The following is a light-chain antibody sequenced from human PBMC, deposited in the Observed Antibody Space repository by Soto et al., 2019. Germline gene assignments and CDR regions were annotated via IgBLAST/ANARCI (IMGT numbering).Light chain of an antibody. CDR2: DAS. CDR1: QSLSGRS. V-gene: IGKV3-20*01. Sequence: DIVLTQSPATLSLSPGERATLSCRASQSLSGRSLAWYQQRPGQAPRVLIYDASGRPSGITDKFSGSGSGTDFTLTISRLEAEDFAVYYCQQYESSSWTFGQGTKVDIK. J-gene: IGKJ1*01. CDR3: QQYESSSWT.